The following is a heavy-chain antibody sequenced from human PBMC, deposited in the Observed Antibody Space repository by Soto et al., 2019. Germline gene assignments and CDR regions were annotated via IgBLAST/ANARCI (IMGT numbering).Heavy chain of an antibody. CDR1: GFTFSPLW. D-gene: IGHD3-10*01. J-gene: IGHJ3*02. CDR2: TNADGSTT. Sequence: QLGESLRLACAASGFTFSPLWMHWVRQAPGEGLEWVSHTNADGSTTLYADSVKGRFTLSRDNAKNTPCMQMNSLRTADTAVYYSVRDRGNADPFEIWRQGRMVTV. V-gene: IGHV3-74*01. CDR3: VRDRGNADPFEI.